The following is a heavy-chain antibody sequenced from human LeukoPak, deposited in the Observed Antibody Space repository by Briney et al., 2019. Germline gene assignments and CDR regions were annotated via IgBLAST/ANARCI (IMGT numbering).Heavy chain of an antibody. CDR2: IDRDGSEI. CDR1: GFTISDHF. CDR3: ARHIRAAAFDP. J-gene: IGHJ5*02. V-gene: IGHV3-74*01. D-gene: IGHD6-13*01. Sequence: GGSLRLSCAASGFTISDHFMHWVRQGPGKGLRWVSRIDRDGSEINYADSVKGRFTISRDNAKNTLYLQMNSLRDEDTAVYYCARHIRAAAFDPWGQGTLVTVSS.